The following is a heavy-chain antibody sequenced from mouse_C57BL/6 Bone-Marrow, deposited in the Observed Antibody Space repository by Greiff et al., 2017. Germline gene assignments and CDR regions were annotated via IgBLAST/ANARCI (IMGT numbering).Heavy chain of an antibody. CDR3: ARSFSYWYCDY. J-gene: IGHJ2*01. Sequence: QVQLQQPGAELVKPGASVKLSCKASGYTFTSYWMQWVKQRPGQGLEWIGEIDPSDSYTNYNQKFKGKATLTVDTSSSTAYMQLSSLTSEDSAVYYCARSFSYWYCDYWGQGTTLTVSS. CDR2: IDPSDSYT. V-gene: IGHV1-50*01. D-gene: IGHD2-10*01. CDR1: GYTFTSYW.